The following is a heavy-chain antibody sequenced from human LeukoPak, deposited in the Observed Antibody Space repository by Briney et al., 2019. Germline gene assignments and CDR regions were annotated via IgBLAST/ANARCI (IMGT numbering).Heavy chain of an antibody. Sequence: GGSLRLSCAASGFTFSRYYMHWVRQAPGKGLVWVSRINSDGSSTTYADAVKGRFTISRDNAKNTLYLQMNSLKVEDTAVYYCTRVFVGDEYSSSGYWGQGTLVTVSS. CDR2: INSDGSST. V-gene: IGHV3-74*01. CDR1: GFTFSRYY. D-gene: IGHD6-13*01. CDR3: TRVFVGDEYSSSGY. J-gene: IGHJ4*02.